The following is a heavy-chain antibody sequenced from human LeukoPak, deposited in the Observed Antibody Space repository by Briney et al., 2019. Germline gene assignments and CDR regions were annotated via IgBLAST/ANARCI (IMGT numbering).Heavy chain of an antibody. V-gene: IGHV1-2*06. J-gene: IGHJ4*02. CDR1: GYTFTDYH. CDR3: ANQQFASVRAFDY. D-gene: IGHD6-6*01. Sequence: ASVKVSCKASGYTFTDYHIHWVRQAPGQGLEWMGRINPYSGGTHYSQEFQGRVTMTRDTSISTAYMEVSSLRSDDTALYYCANQQFASVRAFDYWGREPWSPSPQ. CDR2: INPYSGGT.